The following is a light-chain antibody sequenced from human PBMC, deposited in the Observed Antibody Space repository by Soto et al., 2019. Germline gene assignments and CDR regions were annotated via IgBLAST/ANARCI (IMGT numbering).Light chain of an antibody. V-gene: IGKV1-13*02. J-gene: IGKJ5*01. CDR1: QGIISA. CDR2: AS. CDR3: QQFNSYPHT. Sequence: AIQLTQSPSSLSASVGDRVTITCRASQGIISALAWYQQKPGKAPKLLIYASSLESGVPSRFSGSGSGTEFTLTISSLQPEDFATYYCQQFNSYPHTFGQGTRLEIK.